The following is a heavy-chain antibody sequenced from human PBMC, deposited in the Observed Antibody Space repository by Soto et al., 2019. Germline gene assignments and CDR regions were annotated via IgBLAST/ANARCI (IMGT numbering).Heavy chain of an antibody. CDR3: AGGTGWLVTD. V-gene: IGHV3-7*04. J-gene: IGHJ4*02. CDR2: IKQDGSEK. D-gene: IGHD6-19*01. CDR1: GFSFGSYW. Sequence: EVEMVESGGGSVQPGGSLRLSCAGSGFSFGSYWMNWVRQAPGKGLEWVANIKQDGSEKYYVDSVKGRFTISRDNAKSSLYLHMNSLRAEDTAVYYCAGGTGWLVTDWGQGTQVIVSS.